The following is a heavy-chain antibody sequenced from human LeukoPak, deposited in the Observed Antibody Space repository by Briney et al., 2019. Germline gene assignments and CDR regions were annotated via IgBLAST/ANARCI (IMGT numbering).Heavy chain of an antibody. J-gene: IGHJ4*02. V-gene: IGHV4-30-2*03. Sequence: SQTLSLTCAVSGGSISSGGYSWSWIRQPPGKGLEWIGYIYHSGSTYYNPSLKSRVTVSVDTSKNQFSLKLNSVTAADTAVYYCVRHDLIGITGGNFDYWGQGTLVSVSS. CDR2: IYHSGST. D-gene: IGHD1-14*01. CDR1: GGSISSGGYS. CDR3: VRHDLIGITGGNFDY.